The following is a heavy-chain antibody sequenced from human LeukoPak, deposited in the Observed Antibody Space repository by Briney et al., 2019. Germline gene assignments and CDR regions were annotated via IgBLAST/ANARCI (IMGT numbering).Heavy chain of an antibody. V-gene: IGHV1-46*01. CDR3: ARADSSGYYAPLGAFDI. CDR1: DYTSTSYY. J-gene: IGHJ3*02. Sequence: ASVKVSCKAFDYTSTSYYIHWVRQPPGKGLDWMEKSNPSGGSTSYAQKFQGRVTMTRDTSTSTVYMELSSLRSEDTAVYYCARADSSGYYAPLGAFDIWGQGTMVTVSS. D-gene: IGHD3-22*01. CDR2: SNPSGGST.